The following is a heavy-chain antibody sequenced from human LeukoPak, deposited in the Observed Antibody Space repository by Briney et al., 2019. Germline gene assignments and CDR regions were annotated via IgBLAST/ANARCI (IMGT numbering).Heavy chain of an antibody. Sequence: QTGGSLRLSCAASGFTFSSYGMSWVRQAPGKGLEWVSAISGSGGSTYYADSVKGRFTISRDNSKNTLYLQMNSLRAEDTAVYYWAKDSKDGFGSYNHRWFDPWGQGTLVTVSS. CDR2: ISGSGGST. V-gene: IGHV3-23*01. J-gene: IGHJ5*02. CDR3: AKDSKDGFGSYNHRWFDP. CDR1: GFTFSSYG. D-gene: IGHD3-10*01.